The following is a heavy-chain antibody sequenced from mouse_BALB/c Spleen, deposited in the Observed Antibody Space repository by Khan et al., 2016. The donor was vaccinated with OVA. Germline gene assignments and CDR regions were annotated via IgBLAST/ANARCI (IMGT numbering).Heavy chain of an antibody. D-gene: IGHD2-1*01. CDR2: INPHIGET. J-gene: IGHJ2*01. V-gene: IGHV1-20*02. CDR1: GYSFTGYY. Sequence: EVQLQQSGPELVRPGASVKISCKASGYSFTGYYMNWVMQSHGKSLEWIGRINPHIGETFYNQRFQDKAKLTVDESSSTAHMELRSLASEDSAVYYCTRIYRSDFAYWGQCTTLTVSS. CDR3: TRIYRSDFAY.